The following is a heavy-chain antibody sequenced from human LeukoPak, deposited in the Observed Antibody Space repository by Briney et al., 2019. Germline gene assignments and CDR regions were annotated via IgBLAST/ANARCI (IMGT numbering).Heavy chain of an antibody. CDR3: ARYGGYCSSTSCYPFDY. CDR2: IYYSGST. D-gene: IGHD2-2*01. Sequence: SETLSLTCTVSGGSISSYYWSWIRQPPGKGLEWIGYIYYSGSTNYNPSLKSRVTILVVTSKNQFSLKLSSVTAADTAVYYCARYGGYCSSTSCYPFDYWGQGTLVTVSS. CDR1: GGSISSYY. J-gene: IGHJ4*02. V-gene: IGHV4-59*01.